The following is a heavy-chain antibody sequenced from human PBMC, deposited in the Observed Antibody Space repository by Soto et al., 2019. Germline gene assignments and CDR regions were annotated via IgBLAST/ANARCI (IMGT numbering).Heavy chain of an antibody. CDR2: ISSDGSNK. CDR3: AKAKYSGISYFDY. Sequence: QVQLVESGGGVVQPGRSLRLSCATSGFTFSTYGMHWVRQAPGKGLEWVAVISSDGSNKYQADSVKGRFTISRDNSKNTLYLQMNSLRAEDTAVYYCAKAKYSGISYFDYWGQGTLVTVSS. V-gene: IGHV3-30*18. CDR1: GFTFSTYG. J-gene: IGHJ4*02. D-gene: IGHD1-26*01.